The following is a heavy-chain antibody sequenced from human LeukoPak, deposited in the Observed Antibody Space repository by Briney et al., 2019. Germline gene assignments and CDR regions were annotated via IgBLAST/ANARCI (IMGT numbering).Heavy chain of an antibody. CDR1: GGSISSHY. Sequence: ETLSLTCTVSGGSISSHYWSWIRQPPGKGLEWIGYIYYSGSTNYNPSLKSRVTISVDTSKNQFSLKLSSVTAADTAVYYCARGGRVGSGWYYFDYWGQGTLVTVSS. CDR3: ARGGRVGSGWYYFDY. D-gene: IGHD6-19*01. J-gene: IGHJ4*02. CDR2: IYYSGST. V-gene: IGHV4-59*11.